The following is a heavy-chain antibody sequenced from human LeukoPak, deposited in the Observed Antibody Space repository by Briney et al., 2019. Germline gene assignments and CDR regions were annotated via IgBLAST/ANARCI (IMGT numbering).Heavy chain of an antibody. CDR1: GYTFTVYY. CDR3: ARGKKGDRNWFDP. CDR2: INPNSGGT. D-gene: IGHD3-16*01. Sequence: ASVKVSCKASGYTFTVYYMHWVRQAPGQGLEWMGWINPNSGGTNYAQKFQGRVTMTRDTSSSTAYMELSRLRSDDTAVYYCARGKKGDRNWFDPWGQGTLVTVSS. J-gene: IGHJ5*02. V-gene: IGHV1-2*02.